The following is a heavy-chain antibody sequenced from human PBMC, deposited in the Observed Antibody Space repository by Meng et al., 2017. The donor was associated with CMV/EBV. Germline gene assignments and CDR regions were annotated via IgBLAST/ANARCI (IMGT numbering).Heavy chain of an antibody. CDR1: GFNFSIYG. CDR3: AKARGRIGPGNV. J-gene: IGHJ6*02. V-gene: IGHV3-30*02. D-gene: IGHD3-10*01. CDR2: IRYDGNNK. Sequence: GGSLRLSCAASGFNFSIYGMHWVRQAPGKGLEWVAFIRYDGNNKYYADSVKGRFTISRDNSKNTLYLQMNSLRAEDTAVYYCAKARGRIGPGNVWGQGTTVTVSS.